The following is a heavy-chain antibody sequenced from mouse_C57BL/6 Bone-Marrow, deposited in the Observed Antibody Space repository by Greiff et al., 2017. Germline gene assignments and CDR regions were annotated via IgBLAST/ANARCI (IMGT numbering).Heavy chain of an antibody. CDR2: IYPGSGST. V-gene: IGHV1-55*01. Sequence: QVQLQQPGAELVKPGASVKMSCKASGYTFTSYWITWVKQRPGQGLEWIGDIYPGSGSTNYNEKFKSKATLTVDTSSSSAYMQLSILTSRDSAVYYGARGGTTVGGGYWGPGTTLTVSS. J-gene: IGHJ2*01. D-gene: IGHD1-1*01. CDR3: ARGGTTVGGGY. CDR1: GYTFTSYW.